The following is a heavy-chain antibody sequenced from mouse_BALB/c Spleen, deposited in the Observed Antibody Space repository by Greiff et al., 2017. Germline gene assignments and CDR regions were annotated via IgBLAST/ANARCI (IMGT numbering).Heavy chain of an antibody. CDR2: ISSGSSTI. CDR3: ARSGGNHYFDY. D-gene: IGHD2-1*01. Sequence: EVHLVESGGGLVQPGGSRKLSCAASGFTFSSFGMHWVRQAPEKGLEWVAYISSGSSTIYYADTVKGRFTISRDNPKNTLFLQMTSLRSEDTAMYYCARSGGNHYFDYWGQGTTLTVSS. CDR1: GFTFSSFG. J-gene: IGHJ2*01. V-gene: IGHV5-17*02.